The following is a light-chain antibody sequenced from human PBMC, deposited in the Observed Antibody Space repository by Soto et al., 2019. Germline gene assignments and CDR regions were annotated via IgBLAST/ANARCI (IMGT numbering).Light chain of an antibody. CDR1: QGISSF. V-gene: IGKV1-9*01. CDR3: LHLKSSSPAT. CDR2: AAS. J-gene: IGKJ3*01. Sequence: DIQLTQSPSFLSASVGDRVTITCRASQGISSFLAWYPQKPGKAPELLIFAASTLQNGVPSRFSGSGSGTEFTLTISTLQPEDFPTYYCLHLKSSSPATFGPGTKGDV.